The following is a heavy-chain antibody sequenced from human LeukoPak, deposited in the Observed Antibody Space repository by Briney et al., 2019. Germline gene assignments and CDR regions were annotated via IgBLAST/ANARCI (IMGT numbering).Heavy chain of an antibody. CDR3: ARHDSSSRGDNWFDP. CDR2: IYHSGST. Sequence: SGTLSLTCAVSGGSISSSNWWSWVRQPPGKGLEWIGEIYHSGSTNYNPSLKSRVTISVDTSKNQFSLKLSSVTAADTAVYYCARHDSSSRGDNWFDPWGQGTLVTVSS. V-gene: IGHV4-4*02. D-gene: IGHD6-6*01. J-gene: IGHJ5*02. CDR1: GGSISSSNW.